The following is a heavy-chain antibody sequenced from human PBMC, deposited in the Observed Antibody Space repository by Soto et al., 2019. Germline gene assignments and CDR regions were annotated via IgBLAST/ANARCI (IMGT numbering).Heavy chain of an antibody. D-gene: IGHD4-17*01. CDR2: INSGGRT. J-gene: IGHJ4*02. CDR3: AKDLRPDGVWDFDY. CDR1: GGIFHGYG. V-gene: IGHV3-23*01. Sequence: GGSLRLSCAVPGGIFHGYGMHWVRQAPGKGLEWVSGINSGGRTYYADSVKGRFTISRDDSKNTLYLQIISLRAEDTAVYYCAKDLRPDGVWDFDYWGQGTLVTVSS.